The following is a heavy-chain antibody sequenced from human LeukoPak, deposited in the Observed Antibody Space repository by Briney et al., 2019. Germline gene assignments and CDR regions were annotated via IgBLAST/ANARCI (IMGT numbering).Heavy chain of an antibody. V-gene: IGHV3-30*18. Sequence: QSGGSLRLSCAASGFTFSSYGMHWVRQAPGKGLEWVAVISYDGSNKYYADSVKGRFTISRDNSKNTLYLQMNSLRAEDTAVYYCAKDMNFYGMDVWGQGTTVTVSS. J-gene: IGHJ6*02. CDR3: AKDMNFYGMDV. CDR2: ISYDGSNK. CDR1: GFTFSSYG. D-gene: IGHD3-16*01.